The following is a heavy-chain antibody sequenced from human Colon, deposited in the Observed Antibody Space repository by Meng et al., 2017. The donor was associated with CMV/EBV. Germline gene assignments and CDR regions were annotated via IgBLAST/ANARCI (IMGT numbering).Heavy chain of an antibody. D-gene: IGHD1-7*01. V-gene: IGHV4-4*01. CDR2: VYHTGSI. J-gene: IGHJ4*02. CDR1: GGSIINNNW. CDR3: ATYAWELQVLDH. Sequence: CAFSGGSIINNNWWSWVRQPPGEGLEWIGDVYHTGSINYNPSLQSRVTISVDTSKNQFSLNLSSVTAADTAVFFCATYAWELQVLDHWGQGTLVTVSS.